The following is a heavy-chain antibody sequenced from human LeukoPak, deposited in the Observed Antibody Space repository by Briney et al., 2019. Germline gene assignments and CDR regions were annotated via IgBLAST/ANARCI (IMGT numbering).Heavy chain of an antibody. CDR1: GGSISSYY. CDR2: IYTSGGT. CDR3: ARDCSSAGCYSPSLDV. J-gene: IGHJ6*02. D-gene: IGHD2-2*01. Sequence: KPSETLSLTCTVSGGSISSYYWYWIRQPAGMGLEWIGRIYTSGGTNYNPSLKSRVTMSVDTSKKQFSLRLSSVTAADTAVYYCARDCSSAGCYSPSLDVWGQGTTVTVSS. V-gene: IGHV4-4*07.